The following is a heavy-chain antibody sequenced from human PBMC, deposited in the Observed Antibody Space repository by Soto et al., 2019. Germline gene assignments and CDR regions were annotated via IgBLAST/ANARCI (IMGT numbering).Heavy chain of an antibody. D-gene: IGHD5-12*01. CDR2: ISYDGSNK. J-gene: IGHJ6*02. CDR3: ARVGYSGYDRTYYYGMDV. V-gene: IGHV3-30-3*01. CDR1: GFTFSSYA. Sequence: LSLTCAASGFTFSSYAMHWVRQAPGKGLEWVAVISYDGSNKYYADSVKGRFTISRDNSKNTLYLQMNSLRAEDTAVYYCARVGYSGYDRTYYYGMDVWGQGTTVTVSS.